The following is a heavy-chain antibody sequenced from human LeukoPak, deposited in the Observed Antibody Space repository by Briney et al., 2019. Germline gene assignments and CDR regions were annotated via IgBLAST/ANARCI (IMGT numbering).Heavy chain of an antibody. J-gene: IGHJ4*02. V-gene: IGHV3-53*01. Sequence: GGSLRLSCAASGFTVSSNYMSWVRQAPGKGLEWVSVIYSGGSTYYADSVKGRFTISRDDSKNTLYLQMNSLRDEDTAVYYCARLSGYYDILTGFPGDYWGQGTLVTVSS. CDR1: GFTVSSNY. CDR3: ARLSGYYDILTGFPGDY. CDR2: IYSGGST. D-gene: IGHD3-9*01.